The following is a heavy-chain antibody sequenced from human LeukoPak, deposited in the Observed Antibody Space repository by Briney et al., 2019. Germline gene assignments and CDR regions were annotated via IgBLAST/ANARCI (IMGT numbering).Heavy chain of an antibody. Sequence: GGSLRLSCAASGFTVSSNYMSWVRQAPGKGLEWVSVIYSGGSTYYADSVKGRFTISRDNSKNTLYLQMNSLRAEDTAVYYCAKLLLPSYDSSEDDAFDIWGQGTMVTVSS. CDR1: GFTVSSNY. CDR2: IYSGGST. J-gene: IGHJ3*02. V-gene: IGHV3-53*05. D-gene: IGHD3-22*01. CDR3: AKLLLPSYDSSEDDAFDI.